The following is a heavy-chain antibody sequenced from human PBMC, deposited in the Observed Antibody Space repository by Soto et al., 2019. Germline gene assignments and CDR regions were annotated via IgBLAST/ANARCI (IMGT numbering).Heavy chain of an antibody. D-gene: IGHD5-12*01. CDR3: APPPVSGYDYYPLDY. J-gene: IGHJ4*02. CDR1: GFTFSSYA. V-gene: IGHV3-23*01. CDR2: ISGSGGST. Sequence: GGSLRLSCAASGFTFSSYAMSWVRQAPGKGLEWVSAISGSGGSTYYADSVKGRFTISRDNSKNTLYLQMNSLRAEDTAVYYCAPPPVSGYDYYPLDYWGQGTLVTVSS.